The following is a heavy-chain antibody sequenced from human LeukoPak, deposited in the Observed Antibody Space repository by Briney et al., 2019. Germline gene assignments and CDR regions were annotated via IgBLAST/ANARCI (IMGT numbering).Heavy chain of an antibody. D-gene: IGHD5-18*01. CDR2: ISYDGSNK. J-gene: IGHJ4*02. V-gene: IGHV3-30*04. Sequence: GGSLRLSCAASGFTFSSYAMHGGRRAPGKGLEWGAVISYDGSNKYYADSVKGRFTISGDNSKNTLSLQLNSLPAEDTAVYYCARDSAAMARYYFDYWGQGTLVTVSS. CDR3: ARDSAAMARYYFDY. CDR1: GFTFSSYA.